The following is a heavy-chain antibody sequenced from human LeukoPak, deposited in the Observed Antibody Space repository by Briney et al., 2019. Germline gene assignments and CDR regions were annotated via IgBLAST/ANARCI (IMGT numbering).Heavy chain of an antibody. J-gene: IGHJ6*03. V-gene: IGHV4-34*01. CDR3: ARVVRISSSWYKGPYYYYMDV. D-gene: IGHD6-13*01. Sequence: SETLSLTCAVYGGSFSGHYWSWIRQPPGKGLEWIGEINHSGSTNYNPSLKSRVTISVDTSKNQFSLKLSSVTAADTAVYYCARVVRISSSWYKGPYYYYMDVWGKGTTVTVSS. CDR1: GGSFSGHY. CDR2: INHSGST.